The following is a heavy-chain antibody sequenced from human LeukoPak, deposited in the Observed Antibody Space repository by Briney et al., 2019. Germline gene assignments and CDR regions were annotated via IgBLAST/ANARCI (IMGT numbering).Heavy chain of an antibody. Sequence: ASVKVSCKASGGTFSSYAISWVRQAPGQGLEWMGRIIPILGIANYAQKFQGRVTITADKSTSTAYMELSSLRSEDTVVYYCARGYAYNWFDPWGQGTLVTVSS. CDR1: GGTFSSYA. J-gene: IGHJ5*02. D-gene: IGHD2-2*01. V-gene: IGHV1-69*04. CDR2: IIPILGIA. CDR3: ARGYAYNWFDP.